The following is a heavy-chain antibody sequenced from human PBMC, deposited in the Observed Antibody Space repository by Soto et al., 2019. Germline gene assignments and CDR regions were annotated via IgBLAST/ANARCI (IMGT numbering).Heavy chain of an antibody. D-gene: IGHD5-12*01. V-gene: IGHV3-21*01. CDR1: GFTFSSYS. Sequence: GGSLRLSCAASGFTFSSYSMNWVRQAPGKGLEWVSSISSSSSYIYYADSVKGRFTISRDNAKNSLYLQMNSLRAEDTAVYYCARDHEVATILDYYYYGMDVWGQGTTVTVSS. CDR3: ARDHEVATILDYYYYGMDV. CDR2: ISSSSSYI. J-gene: IGHJ6*02.